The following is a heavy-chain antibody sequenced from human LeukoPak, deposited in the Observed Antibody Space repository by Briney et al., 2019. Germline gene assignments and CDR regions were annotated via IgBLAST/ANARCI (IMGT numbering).Heavy chain of an antibody. Sequence: SQTLSLTCAISGDSVSNNSAAWNWIRQSPSRGLEWLGRTYYRSKWYNDYATSVRSRIIISPDTSKNQFSLHLNSVTPEDTAVYYCARVRITMVRGVIITFYYFDQWGQGILVTVSS. D-gene: IGHD3-10*01. CDR2: TYYRSKWYN. V-gene: IGHV6-1*01. CDR3: ARVRITMVRGVIITFYYFDQ. CDR1: GDSVSNNSAA. J-gene: IGHJ4*02.